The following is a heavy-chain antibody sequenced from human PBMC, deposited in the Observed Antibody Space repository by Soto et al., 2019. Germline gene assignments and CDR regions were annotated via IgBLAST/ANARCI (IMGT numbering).Heavy chain of an antibody. Sequence: SETLSLTCTVSGASMNSYHWSWIRQPAGKGLEWIGHIHSSGSTNYNPSLKSRVAMSVDTSKNQFSLRLMSLTAADTAVYYCARDQGVAAAGITWFDPWGQGSLVTVSS. CDR2: IHSSGST. D-gene: IGHD6-13*01. CDR3: ARDQGVAAAGITWFDP. V-gene: IGHV4-4*07. J-gene: IGHJ5*02. CDR1: GASMNSYH.